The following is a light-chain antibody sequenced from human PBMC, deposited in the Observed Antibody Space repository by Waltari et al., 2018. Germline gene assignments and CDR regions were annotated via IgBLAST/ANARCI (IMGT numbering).Light chain of an antibody. CDR1: QSLVHSDGNTY. Sequence: DVVMTQSPLSLPVTLGQPASISCKSSQSLVHSDGNTYLNWFHQRPGQSPRRLMYKVSNRDSGVPDRFSGSGSGTDFTLKISRVEAEDVGVYYCMQSIYWPWTFGQGTKVEIK. CDR2: KVS. V-gene: IGKV2-30*02. CDR3: MQSIYWPWT. J-gene: IGKJ1*01.